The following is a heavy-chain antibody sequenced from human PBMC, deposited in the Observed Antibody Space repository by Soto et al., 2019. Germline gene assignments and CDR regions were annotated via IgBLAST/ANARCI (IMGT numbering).Heavy chain of an antibody. CDR1: GFTFRKYG. J-gene: IGHJ6*02. CDR3: AKKILGYGANSDALNV. D-gene: IGHD4-17*01. Sequence: VGSLRLSCSPSGFTFRKYGLVWVRQARGKGLEWVALISYDGDNKYYSDSARGRFTVSRDNFKNTLFLQMDSLRPEDTAVYYCAKKILGYGANSDALNVWGQGTTVTVSS. V-gene: IGHV3-30*18. CDR2: ISYDGDNK.